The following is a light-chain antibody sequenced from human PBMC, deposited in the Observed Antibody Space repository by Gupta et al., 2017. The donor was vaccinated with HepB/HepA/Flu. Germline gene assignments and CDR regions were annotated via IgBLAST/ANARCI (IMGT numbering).Light chain of an antibody. J-gene: IGKJ4*01. V-gene: IGKV1-5*03. CDR2: KAS. Sequence: DTQMTQSPSTLSASIGDRVTITCRASQSINSWLAWYQQKPGKAPKFLINKASTLESGVPSRFSGSRSGTEFTLTISSLQPEDVATYYCQQDDNYPITFGGGTKVEIK. CDR3: QQDDNYPIT. CDR1: QSINSW.